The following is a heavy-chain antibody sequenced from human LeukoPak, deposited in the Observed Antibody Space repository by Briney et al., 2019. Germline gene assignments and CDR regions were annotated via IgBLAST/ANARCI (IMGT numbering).Heavy chain of an antibody. CDR3: ARDFFNMISEY. D-gene: IGHD3/OR15-3a*01. Sequence: ASVKVSCKASGYTFTTHYIHWVRLAPGQGLEWMGIINPRGGSTNYARKFKGRVTMTRDTSTSTVYLELSSLRSEDTAVYYCARDFFNMISEYWGQGTLVTVSS. CDR1: GYTFTTHY. CDR2: INPRGGST. V-gene: IGHV1-46*01. J-gene: IGHJ4*02.